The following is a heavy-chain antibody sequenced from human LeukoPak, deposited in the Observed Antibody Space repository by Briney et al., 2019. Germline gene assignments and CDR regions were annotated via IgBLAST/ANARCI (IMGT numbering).Heavy chain of an antibody. Sequence: GGSLRLSCVVSGFPLSSYAMNWVRQAPGKGLEWISAITDSGDATFYADSVKGRFTISRDNSKNTLYLEMNSLRAEDTAAYYCARAESRFGYWGQGTLVAVSS. CDR2: ITDSGDAT. V-gene: IGHV3-23*01. J-gene: IGHJ4*02. D-gene: IGHD3-10*01. CDR3: ARAESRFGY. CDR1: GFPLSSYA.